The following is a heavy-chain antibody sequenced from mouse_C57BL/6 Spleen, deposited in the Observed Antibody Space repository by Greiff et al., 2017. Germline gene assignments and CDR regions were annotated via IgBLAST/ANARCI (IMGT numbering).Heavy chain of an antibody. CDR2: IYPGSGST. V-gene: IGHV1-55*01. D-gene: IGHD1-1*01. CDR3: ARLTTVVHPHDY. Sequence: QVHVKQPGAELVKPGASVKMSCKASGYTFTSYWITWVKQRPGQGLEWIGDIYPGSGSTNYNEKFKSKATLTVDTSSSTAYMQLSSLTSEDSAVYYCARLTTVVHPHDYWGQGTTLTVSS. CDR1: GYTFTSYW. J-gene: IGHJ2*01.